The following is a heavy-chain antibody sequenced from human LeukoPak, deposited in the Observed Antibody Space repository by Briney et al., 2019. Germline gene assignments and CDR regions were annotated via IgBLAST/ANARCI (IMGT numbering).Heavy chain of an antibody. D-gene: IGHD5-24*01. J-gene: IGHJ6*03. V-gene: IGHV4-61*02. CDR1: GGSISSGGYY. CDR2: LYTSGST. Sequence: ASQTLSLTCTVSGGSISSGGYYWSWIRQHPGKGLEWIGRLYTSGSTKINPSLRSRVSISADTSKKQFSLNLTSATAADTAVYFCAREGYSQGYYMDVWGKGTTVTVSS. CDR3: AREGYSQGYYMDV.